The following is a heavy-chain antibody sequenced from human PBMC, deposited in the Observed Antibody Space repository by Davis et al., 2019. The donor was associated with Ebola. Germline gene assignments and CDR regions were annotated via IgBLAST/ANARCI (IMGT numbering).Heavy chain of an antibody. J-gene: IGHJ6*02. CDR2: INPNSGGT. V-gene: IGHV1-2*06. CDR3: ARGGITMMIVPRDYYYGLDV. CDR1: GYTFTNYG. Sequence: ASVKVSYKASGYTFTNYGINWVRQTPGQGLEWMGRINPNSGGTNYAQKFQGRVTMSRDTSTSTAYMEMSRLRSDDTAVYFCARGGITMMIVPRDYYYGLDVWGQRTTVTVSS. D-gene: IGHD3-22*01.